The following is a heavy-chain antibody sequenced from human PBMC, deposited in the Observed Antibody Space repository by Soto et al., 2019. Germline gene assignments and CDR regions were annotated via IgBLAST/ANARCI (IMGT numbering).Heavy chain of an antibody. CDR3: ARISARRNDFDV. CDR2: ITPYNGNT. V-gene: IGHV1-18*01. J-gene: IGHJ3*01. Sequence: QVQLVQSGAEVKNPGASVKVSCQASNYLFGAFGISWVRQAPGQGLEWMGWITPYNGNTLYAEKFQDRVTMTADKSTTTAYMEVRRLTSDDTAVYFCARISARRNDFDVWGQGTVVTVSS. CDR1: NYLFGAFG.